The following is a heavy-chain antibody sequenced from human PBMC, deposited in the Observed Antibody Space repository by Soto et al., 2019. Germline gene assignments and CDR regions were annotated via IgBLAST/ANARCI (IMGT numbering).Heavy chain of an antibody. J-gene: IGHJ4*02. D-gene: IGHD3-9*01. CDR1: GFTFSSYG. CDR2: IWFDGSNK. V-gene: IGHV3-33*08. CDR3: ARGPPSVFSPPSL. Sequence: GGSLRLSCAASGFTFSSYGMHWVRQAPGKGLEWVAVIWFDGSNKYYADSVKGRFTISRDNSKNTLYLQMNSLRAEDTAVYYCARGPPSVFSPPSLWGQGTLVTVSS.